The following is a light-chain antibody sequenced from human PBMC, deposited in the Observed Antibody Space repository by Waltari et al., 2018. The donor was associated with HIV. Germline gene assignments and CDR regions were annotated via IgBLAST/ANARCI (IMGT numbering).Light chain of an antibody. CDR2: DGV. Sequence: QLTQSPSSVSLSVGDRVTITSQATQDIKKNLNWYQQKPGKAPRLMVYDGVRLEEGVTSRFSGSGSGTDYSLTIDDLQPEDIGIYYCVQYDNLPYTFGRGTKVEVK. CDR3: VQYDNLPYT. CDR1: QDIKKN. J-gene: IGKJ2*01. V-gene: IGKV1-33*01.